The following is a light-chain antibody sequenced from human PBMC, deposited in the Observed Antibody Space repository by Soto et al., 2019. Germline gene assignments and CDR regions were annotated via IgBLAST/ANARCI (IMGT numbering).Light chain of an antibody. J-gene: IGKJ2*01. CDR3: QQYIASPPIYT. Sequence: EIVLTQSPGTLSLSPGERASLSCRASQSVISAYLAWYQQKPGQAPRLLIYGASTRAAGIPDRFSGSGSGTDFTLTISRLEHEDFAVYYCQQYIASPPIYTFGQGTKLEIK. CDR1: QSVISAY. V-gene: IGKV3-20*01. CDR2: GAS.